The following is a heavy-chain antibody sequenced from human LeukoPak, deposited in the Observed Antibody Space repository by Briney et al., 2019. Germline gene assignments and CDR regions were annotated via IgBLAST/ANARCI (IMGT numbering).Heavy chain of an antibody. CDR3: ARRSFDLDCSGGSCYSGHLDY. D-gene: IGHD2-15*01. CDR1: GFTFSSYE. J-gene: IGHJ4*02. V-gene: IGHV3-48*03. Sequence: QAGGSLRLSCAASGFTFSSYEMNWVRQAPGKGLEWVSYISSSGSTIYYADSVKGRFTISRDNAKNSLYLQMNSLRAEDTAVYYCARRSFDLDCSGGSCYSGHLDYWGQGTLVTVSS. CDR2: ISSSGSTI.